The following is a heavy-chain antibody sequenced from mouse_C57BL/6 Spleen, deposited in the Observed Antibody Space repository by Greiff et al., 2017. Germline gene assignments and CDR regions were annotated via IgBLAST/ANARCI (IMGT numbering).Heavy chain of an antibody. Sequence: EVQLVESGGGLVKPGGSLKLSCAASGFTFSSYTMSWVRQTPEKRLEWVATISGGGGNTYYPDSVKGRFTISRDNAKNTLYLQMGSLRSEDTALYYCARHKTGSGYYFAYWGQGTTLTVSA. J-gene: IGHJ2*01. CDR1: GFTFSSYT. V-gene: IGHV5-9*01. CDR2: ISGGGGNT. CDR3: ARHKTGSGYYFAY.